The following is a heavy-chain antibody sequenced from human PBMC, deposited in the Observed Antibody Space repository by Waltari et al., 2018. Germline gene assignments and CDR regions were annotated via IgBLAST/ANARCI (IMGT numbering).Heavy chain of an antibody. D-gene: IGHD3-16*01. CDR2: IRSSSSTI. V-gene: IGHV3-48*04. CDR3: ASHEGGDDY. CDR1: GFTFSSYS. J-gene: IGHJ4*02. Sequence: EVQLVESGGGLVQPGGSLRLSCAASGFTFSSYSMNWVRQAPGKGLEWVSYIRSSSSTIYYADSGKGRFTISRDNAKNSLYLQMNSLRAEDTAVYYCASHEGGDDYWGQGTLVTVSS.